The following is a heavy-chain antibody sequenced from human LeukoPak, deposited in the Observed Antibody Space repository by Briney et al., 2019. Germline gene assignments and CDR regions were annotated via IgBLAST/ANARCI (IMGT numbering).Heavy chain of an antibody. V-gene: IGHV4-38-2*02. Sequence: PSETLSLTCTVSGYSISSGYYWSWIRPPPGKGLEWIASIYHNGITYYNPSLKSRVTISVDTSKNHFSLKLNSVTAADTALYYRAREPGGNHKWGQGTLVTVSS. CDR1: GYSISSGYY. CDR2: IYHNGIT. J-gene: IGHJ4*02. D-gene: IGHD1-14*01. CDR3: AREPGGNHK.